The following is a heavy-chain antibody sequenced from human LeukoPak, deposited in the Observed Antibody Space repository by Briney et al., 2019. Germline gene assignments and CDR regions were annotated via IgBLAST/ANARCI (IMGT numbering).Heavy chain of an antibody. J-gene: IGHJ4*02. CDR1: GGTFGSYT. CDR2: IIPILGIA. V-gene: IGHV1-69*02. Sequence: SVKVSCTASGGTFGSYTISWVRQAPGQGLEWMGRIIPILGIANYAQKFQGRVTITADKSTSTAYMELSSLRSEDTAVYYCARGGYYDSSGYYYRDYWGQGTLVTVSS. D-gene: IGHD3-22*01. CDR3: ARGGYYDSSGYYYRDY.